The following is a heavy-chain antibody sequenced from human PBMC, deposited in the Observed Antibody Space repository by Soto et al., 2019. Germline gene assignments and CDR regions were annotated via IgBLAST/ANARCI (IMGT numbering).Heavy chain of an antibody. D-gene: IGHD2-2*01. J-gene: IGHJ6*02. CDR1: GGTFSSYA. Sequence: QMQLVQSGAEVKKPGSSVKVSCKASGGTFSSYAISWVRQAPGQGLEWMGGLIPISDTTNYAQKFQGRVTITADESTSTAYMELSSLRSEDTAVYYCARSQGSSTSLEIYYYYYYGMDVWGQGTKVTVSS. CDR3: ARSQGSSTSLEIYYYYYYGMDV. V-gene: IGHV1-69*01. CDR2: LIPISDTT.